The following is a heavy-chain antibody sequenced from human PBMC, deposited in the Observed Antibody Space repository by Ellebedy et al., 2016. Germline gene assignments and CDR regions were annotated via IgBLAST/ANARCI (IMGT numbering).Heavy chain of an antibody. D-gene: IGHD6-6*01. CDR2: ISGSDGSI. V-gene: IGHV3-23*01. CDR3: AKDRQVSY. Sequence: GGSLRLXXAASRFSFSNYAMTWVRQAPGKGLEWVSTISGSDGSIHYAESVKGRFTISRDNSKNTLYLQMNNLRAEDTAVYYCAKDRQVSYWGQGTLVTVSS. CDR1: RFSFSNYA. J-gene: IGHJ4*02.